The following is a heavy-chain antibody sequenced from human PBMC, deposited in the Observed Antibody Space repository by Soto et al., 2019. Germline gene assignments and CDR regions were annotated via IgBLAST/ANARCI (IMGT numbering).Heavy chain of an antibody. Sequence: GGSLRLSCAASGFTFSSYSRNWVRQAPGKGLEWVSSISSSSSYIYYADSVKGRFTISGDNAKNSLYLQMNSLRAEDTAVYYCARDRGITMVRGVIITPAPYFDYWGQGTLVTVSS. J-gene: IGHJ4*02. CDR3: ARDRGITMVRGVIITPAPYFDY. CDR1: GFTFSSYS. D-gene: IGHD3-10*01. CDR2: ISSSSSYI. V-gene: IGHV3-21*01.